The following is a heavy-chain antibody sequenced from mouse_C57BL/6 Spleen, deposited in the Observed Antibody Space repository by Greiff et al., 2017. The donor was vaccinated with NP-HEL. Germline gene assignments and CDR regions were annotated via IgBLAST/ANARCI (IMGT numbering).Heavy chain of an antibody. CDR1: GYAFSSSW. V-gene: IGHV1-82*01. D-gene: IGHD1-1*01. Sequence: QVQLQQSGPELVKPGASVKISCKASGYAFSSSWMNWVKQRPGKGLEWIGRLYPGDGDTNYNGKFKGKATLTADKSSSTAYMQLSSLTSEDSAVYVCARSGYGSSYEGWFAYWGQGTLVTVSA. CDR2: LYPGDGDT. CDR3: ARSGYGSSYEGWFAY. J-gene: IGHJ3*01.